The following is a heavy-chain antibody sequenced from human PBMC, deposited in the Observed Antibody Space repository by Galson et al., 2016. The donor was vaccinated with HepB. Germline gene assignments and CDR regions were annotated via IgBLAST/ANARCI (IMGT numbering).Heavy chain of an antibody. CDR2: ISANSGNT. V-gene: IGHV1-18*04. Sequence: SVKVSCKASSYRFPTYGISWVRQAPGQGLEWLGWISANSGNTRYAEKFQDRVTMTRDTSASSVYMDLRSLRSDDTAVYYCARDVQYRFDYWGQGSLVTVAS. D-gene: IGHD1-1*01. J-gene: IGHJ4*02. CDR1: SYRFPTYG. CDR3: ARDVQYRFDY.